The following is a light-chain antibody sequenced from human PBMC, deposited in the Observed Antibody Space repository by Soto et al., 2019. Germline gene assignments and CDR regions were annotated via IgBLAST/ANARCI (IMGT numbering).Light chain of an antibody. CDR2: DAS. CDR1: QSIGSW. J-gene: IGKJ1*01. Sequence: DMQRAQSPSTLSAFVGDRVTVACRASQSIGSWLAWYQQKPGKAPKLLIYDASSLQSGVPSRFSGSGSGTDFTLTISRLEPEDFAVYYCAQYGSSPRTFGQGTKVDI. V-gene: IGKV1-5*01. CDR3: AQYGSSPRT.